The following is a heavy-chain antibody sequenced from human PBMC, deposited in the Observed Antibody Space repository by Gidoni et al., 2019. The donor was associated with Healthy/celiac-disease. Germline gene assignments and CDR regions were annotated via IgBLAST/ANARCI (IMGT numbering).Heavy chain of an antibody. CDR2: IDWDDDK. D-gene: IGHD3-22*01. CDR3: ARAYYYDSSGYYYFDS. J-gene: IGHJ4*02. V-gene: IGHV2-70*15. Sequence: QVTLRESGPAMGKPTQTITLTCNFSGFSLSTSGMCVSWIRQPTGKALEWPARIDWDDDKYYSTSLKTRLTISKDTSKNQVVLTITNMDPVDTATYYCARAYYYDSSGYYYFDSWGQGTLVTVSS. CDR1: GFSLSTSGMC.